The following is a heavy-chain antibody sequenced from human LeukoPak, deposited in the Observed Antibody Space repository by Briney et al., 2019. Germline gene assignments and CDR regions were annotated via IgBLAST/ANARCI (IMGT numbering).Heavy chain of an antibody. CDR2: IYYSGST. CDR3: ARTPLYVDTAMAPIDY. Sequence: SETLSLTCTVSGGSISSGGYYWSWVRQHPGKGLEWIGYIYYSGSTYYNPSLKSRVTISVDTSKNQFSLKLSSVTAADTAVYYCARTPLYVDTAMAPIDYWGQGTLVTVSS. J-gene: IGHJ4*02. D-gene: IGHD5-18*01. CDR1: GGSISSGGYY. V-gene: IGHV4-31*03.